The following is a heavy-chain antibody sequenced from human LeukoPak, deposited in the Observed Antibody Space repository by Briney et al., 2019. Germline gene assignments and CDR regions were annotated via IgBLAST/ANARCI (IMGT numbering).Heavy chain of an antibody. CDR1: GFTFSSYS. CDR2: ISSSSSYI. V-gene: IGHV3-21*01. CDR3: ARGIAAAGTPSWIAFDI. D-gene: IGHD6-13*01. J-gene: IGHJ3*02. Sequence: PGGSLRLSCAASGFTFSSYSMNWVRQAPGKGLEWDSSISSSSSYIYYADSVKGRFTTSRDNAKNSLYLQMNSLRAEDTAVYYCARGIAAAGTPSWIAFDIWGQGTMVTVSS.